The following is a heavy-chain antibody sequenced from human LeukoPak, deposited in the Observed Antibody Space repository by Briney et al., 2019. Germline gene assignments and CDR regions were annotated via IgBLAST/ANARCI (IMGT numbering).Heavy chain of an antibody. V-gene: IGHV4-39*01. Sequence: SETLSLTCTVSGGSINSISYYWGWTRHPPGKGLEWIGSFHYSGSSCYNPSLKSRVTISVDTSKNQFSLKLNSVTAADTAVYYCASQYTYAYDFDYWGQGTLVTVSS. D-gene: IGHD5-18*01. CDR1: GGSINSISYY. CDR3: ASQYTYAYDFDY. J-gene: IGHJ4*02. CDR2: FHYSGSS.